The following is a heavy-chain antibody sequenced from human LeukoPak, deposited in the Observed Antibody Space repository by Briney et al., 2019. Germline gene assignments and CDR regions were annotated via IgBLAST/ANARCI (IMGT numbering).Heavy chain of an antibody. Sequence: SSETLSLTCTVSGGSISSYYWSWIRQPPGKGLEWIGSIYYSGSTYYNPSLKSRVTISVDTSKNQFSLKLSSVTAADTAVYYCAPYGGNRYFDLWGRGTLVTVSS. CDR1: GGSISSYY. CDR3: APYGGNRYFDL. V-gene: IGHV4-59*05. D-gene: IGHD4-23*01. J-gene: IGHJ2*01. CDR2: IYYSGST.